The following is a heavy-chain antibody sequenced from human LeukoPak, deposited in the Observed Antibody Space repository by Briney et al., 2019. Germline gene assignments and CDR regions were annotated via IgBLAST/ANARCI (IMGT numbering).Heavy chain of an antibody. CDR2: ISSSTSTI. CDR3: ARDYYGDYYFDY. V-gene: IGHV3-48*01. Sequence: GGSLGLSCAASGFTFSSYTMNWVRQAPGKRLEWVSSISSSTSTIHYADSVKGRFTIFRDNAKNSLYLQMNSLRAEDTAVYFCARDYYGDYYFDYWGQGTLVTVSS. J-gene: IGHJ4*02. D-gene: IGHD4-17*01. CDR1: GFTFSSYT.